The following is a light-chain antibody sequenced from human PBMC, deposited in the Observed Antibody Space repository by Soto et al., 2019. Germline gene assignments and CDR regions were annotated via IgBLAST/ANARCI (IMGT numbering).Light chain of an antibody. CDR2: DVS. Sequence: QSVLTQPASVSASPGQSITISCTGVYSDYVSWYQHHPGKSPQLIIYDVSSRPSGISHRFYASKSGITASLTISGLQPADEATYYCSSSSSDNTLVIFGGGTQLTVL. V-gene: IGLV2-14*03. CDR3: SSSSSDNTLVI. J-gene: IGLJ2*01. CDR1: YSDY.